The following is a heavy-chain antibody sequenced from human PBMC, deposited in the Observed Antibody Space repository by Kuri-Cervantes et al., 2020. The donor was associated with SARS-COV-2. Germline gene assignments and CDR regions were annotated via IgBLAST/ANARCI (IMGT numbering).Heavy chain of an antibody. CDR2: IYYSGST. J-gene: IGHJ6*02. CDR3: ARDRRRGMDV. V-gene: IGHV4-59*01. Sequence: ESLKISCTVSGGSISSYYWSWIRQPPGKGLEWIWYIYYSGSTNYNPSLKSRVTISVDTSKNQFSLKLSSVTAADTAVYYCARDRRRGMDVWGQGTTVTVSS. CDR1: GGSISSYY.